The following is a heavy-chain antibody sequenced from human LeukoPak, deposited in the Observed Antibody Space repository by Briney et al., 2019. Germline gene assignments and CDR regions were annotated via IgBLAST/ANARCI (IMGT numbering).Heavy chain of an antibody. J-gene: IGHJ4*02. CDR2: ISGSGGST. Sequence: GGSLRLSCAASGFAFSSYAMSWVRQAPGKGLEWVSAISGSGGSTYHADSVKGRFTISRDNSKNTLYLQMNSLRAEDTAVYYCAKDRTYGSGSYYFDYWGQGTLVTVSS. V-gene: IGHV3-23*01. CDR3: AKDRTYGSGSYYFDY. CDR1: GFAFSSYA. D-gene: IGHD3-10*01.